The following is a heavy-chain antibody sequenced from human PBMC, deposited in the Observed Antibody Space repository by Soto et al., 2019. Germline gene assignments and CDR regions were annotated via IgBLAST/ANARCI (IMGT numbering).Heavy chain of an antibody. J-gene: IGHJ4*02. CDR3: ARGPRVSSTGTGAH. CDR2: ISDDGSTA. D-gene: IGHD1-1*01. Sequence: QSGGSLRLSCSVSGFTFSAYWMHWVRQVPGKGLTWVSRISDDGSTATYADSVKGRFVISRDNAKNSLYQEMNTLRADDSGLYYCARGPRVSSTGTGAHWGRGTLVTVSS. V-gene: IGHV3-74*01. CDR1: GFTFSAYW.